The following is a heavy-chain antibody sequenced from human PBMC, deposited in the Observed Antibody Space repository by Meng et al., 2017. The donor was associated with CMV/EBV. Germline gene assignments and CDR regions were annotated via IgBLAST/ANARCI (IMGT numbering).Heavy chain of an antibody. J-gene: IGHJ4*02. Sequence: LSCAASGFTCSSYSMNWVRQAPGKGLEWVSSISSSSSYIYYADSVKGRFTISRDNAKNSLYLQMNSLRAEDTAVYYCARAAGTPFDYWGQGTLVTVSS. CDR2: ISSSSSYI. CDR1: GFTCSSYS. V-gene: IGHV3-21*01. CDR3: ARAAGTPFDY.